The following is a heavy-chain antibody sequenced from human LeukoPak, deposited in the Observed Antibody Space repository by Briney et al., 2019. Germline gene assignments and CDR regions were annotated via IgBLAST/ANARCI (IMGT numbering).Heavy chain of an antibody. V-gene: IGHV3-23*01. D-gene: IGHD3-22*01. Sequence: PGGSLRLSCAASGFTFSSYAMSWVRQAPGKGLEWVSAIGGSGSTTYYADSVKGRFTISRDNSKNTLYLQMNSLRAEDTAVYYCARGGWVVVVIEPFDYWGQGALVTVSS. CDR2: IGGSGSTT. CDR1: GFTFSSYA. J-gene: IGHJ4*02. CDR3: ARGGWVVVVIEPFDY.